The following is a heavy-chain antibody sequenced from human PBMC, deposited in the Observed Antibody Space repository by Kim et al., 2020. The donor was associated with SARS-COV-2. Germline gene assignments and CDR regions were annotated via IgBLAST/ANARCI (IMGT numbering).Heavy chain of an antibody. CDR1: GGSISSYY. CDR3: ARSVFSGSPFTFDY. V-gene: IGHV4-59*01. D-gene: IGHD1-26*01. J-gene: IGHJ4*02. CDR2: IYYSGST. Sequence: SETLSLTCTVSGGSISSYYWSWIRQPPGKGLEWIGYIYYSGSTNYNPSLKSRVTISVDTSKNQFSLKLSSVTAADTAVYYCARSVFSGSPFTFDYWGQGTLVTVSS.